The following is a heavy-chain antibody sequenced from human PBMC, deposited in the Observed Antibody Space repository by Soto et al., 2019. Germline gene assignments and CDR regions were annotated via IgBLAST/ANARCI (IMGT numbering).Heavy chain of an antibody. CDR2: IYYSGST. J-gene: IGHJ6*02. D-gene: IGHD3-9*01. Sequence: SETLSLTCTVSGGSISSSSYYWGWIRQPPGKGLEWIGSIYYSGSTYYNPSLKSRVTISVDTSKNQFSLKLSSVTAADTAVYYCAVRYFGGYYYYYGMDVWGQGTTVTVSS. CDR3: AVRYFGGYYYYYGMDV. CDR1: GGSISSSSYY. V-gene: IGHV4-39*01.